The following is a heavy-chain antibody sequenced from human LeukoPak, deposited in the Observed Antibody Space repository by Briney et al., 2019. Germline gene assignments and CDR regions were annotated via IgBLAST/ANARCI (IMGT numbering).Heavy chain of an antibody. Sequence: GGSLRLSCAASGITFRSYGMHWVRQAPGKGLEWVAVVSYDGSHKYYADSVKGRFSISRDNSKNTLYLQMNSLRADDTAVYYCAKGARGDTVTSIVGLNWFDPWGQGTLVTVSS. J-gene: IGHJ5*02. D-gene: IGHD4-17*01. V-gene: IGHV3-30*18. CDR1: GITFRSYG. CDR2: VSYDGSHK. CDR3: AKGARGDTVTSIVGLNWFDP.